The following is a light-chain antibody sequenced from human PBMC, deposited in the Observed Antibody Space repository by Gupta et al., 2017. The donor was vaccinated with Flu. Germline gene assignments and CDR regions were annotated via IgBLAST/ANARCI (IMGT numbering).Light chain of an antibody. V-gene: IGLV2-11*01. CDR3: CSYAGSYV. CDR2: DVA. Sequence: QSALTQLRAVPGCPGTPASISCTGTSSDVGAYDYFSWYQHHPGKPPKLLIYDVARRPSGVPDRFSGSKPGNTASLTISGLQTEDEADYYCCSYAGSYVFGTGTKVTVL. CDR1: SSDVGAYDY. J-gene: IGLJ1*01.